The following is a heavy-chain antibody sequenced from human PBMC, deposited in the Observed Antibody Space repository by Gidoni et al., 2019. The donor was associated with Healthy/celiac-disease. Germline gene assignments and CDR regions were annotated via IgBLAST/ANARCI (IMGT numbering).Heavy chain of an antibody. Sequence: IGWVRQMPGKGLEWMGIIYPGDSDTRYSPSFQGQVTISADKSISTAYLQWSSLKASDTAMYYCASALRYCSGGSCMWGTQNEDAFDIWGQGTMVTVSS. J-gene: IGHJ3*02. CDR2: IYPGDSDT. V-gene: IGHV5-51*01. CDR3: ASALRYCSGGSCMWGTQNEDAFDI. D-gene: IGHD2-15*01.